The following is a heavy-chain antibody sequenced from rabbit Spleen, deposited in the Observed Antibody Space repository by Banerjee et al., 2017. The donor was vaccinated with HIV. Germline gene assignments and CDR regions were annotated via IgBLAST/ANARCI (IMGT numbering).Heavy chain of an antibody. D-gene: IGHD4-2*01. Sequence: LEESGGGLVKPGGTLTLTCTVSGFSFSSNWICWVRQAPGKGLEWIACIDTNDGDTDYANWPKGRFTISKTSSTTVTLQMTSLTAADMATYFCAREVLYAAYAGFGDATIYYFDLWGPGTLVTVS. CDR1: GFSFSSNW. V-gene: IGHV1S45*01. CDR2: IDTNDGDT. J-gene: IGHJ4*01. CDR3: AREVLYAAYAGFGDATIYYFDL.